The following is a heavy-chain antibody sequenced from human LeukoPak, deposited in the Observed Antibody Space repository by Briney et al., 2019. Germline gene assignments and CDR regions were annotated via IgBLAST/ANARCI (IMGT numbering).Heavy chain of an antibody. Sequence: ASVKVSCKASGYTFTGYYMHWVRQAPGQGLEWMGWINPNSGGTNYAQKFQGRVTMTRDTSISTAYMELSRLRSDDTAVYYCARDDRYDSWPIDYCGQGTLVTVSS. CDR3: ARDDRYDSWPIDY. CDR1: GYTFTGYY. J-gene: IGHJ4*02. V-gene: IGHV1-2*02. CDR2: INPNSGGT. D-gene: IGHD6-13*01.